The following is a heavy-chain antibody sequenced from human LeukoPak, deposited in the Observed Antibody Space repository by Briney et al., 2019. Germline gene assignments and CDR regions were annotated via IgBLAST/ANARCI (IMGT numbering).Heavy chain of an antibody. CDR1: GYTFTGYY. CDR3: ARDVKPYPYYYYYMDV. J-gene: IGHJ6*03. CDR2: INPNSGGT. Sequence: GASVKVSCKASGYTFTGYYMHWVRQAPGQGLEWMGWINPNSGGTNYAQKVQGRVTMTRDTSISTAYMELSRLRSDDTAVYYCARDVKPYPYYYYYMDVWGKGTTVTVSS. V-gene: IGHV1-2*02.